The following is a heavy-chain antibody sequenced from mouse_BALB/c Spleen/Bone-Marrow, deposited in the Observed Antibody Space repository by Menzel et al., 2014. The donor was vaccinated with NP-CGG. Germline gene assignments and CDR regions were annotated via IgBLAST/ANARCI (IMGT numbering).Heavy chain of an antibody. CDR2: ISYDGSN. V-gene: IGHV3-6*02. CDR1: GDSITNGYY. Sequence: ESGPGLVKPSQSLSLTCSVTGDSITNGYYWNWIRQFPGNKLEWMGYISYDGSNNYNPSLKNRISITRDTSKNQFFLKLNSVTTEDTATYYCARDQLRFDYWGQGTTLTVAS. D-gene: IGHD1-1*01. CDR3: ARDQLRFDY. J-gene: IGHJ2*01.